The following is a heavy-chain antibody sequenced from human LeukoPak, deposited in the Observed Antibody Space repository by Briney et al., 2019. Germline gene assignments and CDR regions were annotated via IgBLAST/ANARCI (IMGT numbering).Heavy chain of an antibody. V-gene: IGHV1-69*05. J-gene: IGHJ4*02. Sequence: SVKVSCKASGGTFSNYGITWVRQAPGQGLEWRGRIIPLYGTTNYAQKFQGRVTISTDESTSIVYMELSSLRSEDTALYYCAREIERITIFGNGFEYWGQGTLVTVSS. CDR2: IIPLYGTT. D-gene: IGHD3-3*01. CDR3: AREIERITIFGNGFEY. CDR1: GGTFSNYG.